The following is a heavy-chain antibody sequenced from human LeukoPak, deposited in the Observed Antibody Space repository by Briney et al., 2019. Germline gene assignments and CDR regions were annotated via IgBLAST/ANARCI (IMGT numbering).Heavy chain of an antibody. J-gene: IGHJ5*02. D-gene: IGHD3-22*01. CDR2: IYYSGST. CDR1: GVSITSYH. V-gene: IGHV4-59*01. CDR3: ARHRYYYDSSGYYYQP. Sequence: KPSETLSLTCTVTGVSITSYHWSWIRQPPGKGLEWIGYIYYSGSTNYNPSLKSRVTISVDTSKNQFSLRLSSVTAADTAVYYCARHRYYYDSSGYYYQPWGQGTLVTVSS.